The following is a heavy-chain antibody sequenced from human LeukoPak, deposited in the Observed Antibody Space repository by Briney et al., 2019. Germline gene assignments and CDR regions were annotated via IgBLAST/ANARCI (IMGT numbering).Heavy chain of an antibody. CDR3: ARRGYYYYYYMDV. Sequence: GASVKVSCKSSGYTFTAYYIHWVRQAPGQGLEWMGWISAYNGNTNYAQKLQGRVTMTTDTSTSTAYMELRSLRSDDTAVYYCARRGYYYYYYMDVWGKGTTVTVSS. D-gene: IGHD3-10*01. CDR1: GYTFTAYY. V-gene: IGHV1-18*04. J-gene: IGHJ6*03. CDR2: ISAYNGNT.